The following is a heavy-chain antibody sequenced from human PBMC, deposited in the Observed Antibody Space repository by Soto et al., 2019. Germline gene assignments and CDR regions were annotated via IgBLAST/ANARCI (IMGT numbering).Heavy chain of an antibody. CDR3: TTGVAHYFDS. CDR1: GSGFNDAS. CDR2: IKRKVHDETT. J-gene: IGHJ4*02. Sequence: EFQLVESGGDLVKPGGALRVSCVASGSGFNDASMHWVRQAPGKGLEWVGRIKRKVHDETTDYAAPVRGRFIISRDDSKNMAYLQMNSLKTEATGVYYCTTGVAHYFDSGGPGTLASASS. D-gene: IGHD5-12*01. V-gene: IGHV3-15*07.